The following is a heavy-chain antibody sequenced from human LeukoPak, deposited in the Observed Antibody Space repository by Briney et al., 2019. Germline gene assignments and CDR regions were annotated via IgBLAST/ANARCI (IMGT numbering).Heavy chain of an antibody. V-gene: IGHV3-48*01. CDR1: GLTVSSYS. D-gene: IGHD1-26*01. Sequence: GGSLRLSCAASGLTVSSYSMNWVRQAPGKGLEWVSYISSSSSTIYYADSVKGRFTISRDTSKNILFLQMNTLRAEDTAIYYCAKDRTVGASYWYFDLWGRGTLVTVSS. CDR3: AKDRTVGASYWYFDL. CDR2: ISSSSSTI. J-gene: IGHJ2*01.